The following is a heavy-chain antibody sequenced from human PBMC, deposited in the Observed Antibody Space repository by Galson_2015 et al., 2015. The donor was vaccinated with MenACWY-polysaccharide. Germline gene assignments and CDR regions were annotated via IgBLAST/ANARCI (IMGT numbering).Heavy chain of an antibody. CDR1: GFTYRDYY. CDR2: ISYSGNII. D-gene: IGHD1-14*01. CDR3: ATRSTPVDNHAFDS. Sequence: SLRLSCAASGFTYRDYYMNWIRQAPGKGLEWISYISYSGNIIYYADSVKGRFTISWDTAKESLYLLMDGLRADDTAVYYCATRSTPVDNHAFDSWGQGTMVIVSS. J-gene: IGHJ3*01. V-gene: IGHV3-11*01.